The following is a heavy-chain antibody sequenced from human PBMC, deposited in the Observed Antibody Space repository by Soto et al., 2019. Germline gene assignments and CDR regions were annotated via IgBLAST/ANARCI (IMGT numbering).Heavy chain of an antibody. D-gene: IGHD6-13*01. V-gene: IGHV1-69*06. CDR1: GGTFSSYA. CDR3: ARASSDFYNTVTTCRTKHTGYSSSWCTGMAY. Sequence: SVKVSCKTSGGTFSSYAVSWVRQAPGQGLEWMGGIIPIFGTANYAQKFQGRVTITADKSTSTAYMELSSLRSEDTAVYYCARASSDFYNTVTTCRTKHTGYSSSWCTGMAYWGQGTLVTVSS. CDR2: IIPIFGTA. J-gene: IGHJ4*02.